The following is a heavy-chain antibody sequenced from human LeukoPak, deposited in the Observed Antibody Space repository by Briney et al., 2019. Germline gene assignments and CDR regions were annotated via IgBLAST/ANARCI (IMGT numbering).Heavy chain of an antibody. D-gene: IGHD3-16*02. J-gene: IGHJ4*02. Sequence: PGGSLRLSCAASGFTFSSYSMNWVRQAPGKGLEWVSSISSSGSYIYYADSVKGRFTISRDNAKNSLYLQMNSLRAEDTALYYCAREKLITFGGVIVTESFDYWGQGTLVTVSS. CDR1: GFTFSSYS. V-gene: IGHV3-21*04. CDR3: AREKLITFGGVIVTESFDY. CDR2: ISSSGSYI.